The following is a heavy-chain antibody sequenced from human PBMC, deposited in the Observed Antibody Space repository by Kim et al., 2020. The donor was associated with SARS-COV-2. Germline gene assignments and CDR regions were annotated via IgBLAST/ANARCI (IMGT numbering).Heavy chain of an antibody. V-gene: IGHV3-23*01. D-gene: IGHD6-19*01. CDR1: GFSFSSYA. CDR3: AKDYSSGWYYFDY. CDR2: FTGSGGST. J-gene: IGHJ4*02. Sequence: GGSLRLSCAASGFSFSSYAMSWVRQAPGKGLEWVSAFTGSGGSTYYADSVKGRFTISRDNSKNTLYLQMNSLRAEDTAVYYCAKDYSSGWYYFDYWGQGTLVTVSS.